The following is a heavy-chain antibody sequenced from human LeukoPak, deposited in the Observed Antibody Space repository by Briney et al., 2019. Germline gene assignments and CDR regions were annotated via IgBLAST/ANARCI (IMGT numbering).Heavy chain of an antibody. D-gene: IGHD3-22*01. J-gene: IGHJ4*02. CDR1: GYTFTSYG. CDR2: ISAYNGNT. V-gene: IGHV1-18*01. CDR3: ARDLGLGSGYYYVLDY. Sequence: ASVKVSCKASGYTFTSYGISWVRQAPGQGLEWMGWISAYNGNTNYAQKLQGRVTMTTDTSTSTAYMELRSLRSDNTAVYYCARDLGLGSGYYYVLDYWGQGTLVTVSS.